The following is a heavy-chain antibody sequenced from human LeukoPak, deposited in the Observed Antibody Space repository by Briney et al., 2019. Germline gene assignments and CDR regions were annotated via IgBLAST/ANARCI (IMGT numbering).Heavy chain of an antibody. V-gene: IGHV4-59*01. CDR1: GGSISSYY. CDR2: IYYSGST. D-gene: IGHD6-19*01. CDR3: ARGSRSIAVAGDFDY. Sequence: SETLSLTCTVSGGSISSYYWSWIRQPPGKGLEWIGHIYYSGSTNYNPSLKSRVTISVDTSKNQFSLKLSSVTAADTAVYYCARGSRSIAVAGDFDYWGQGTLVTVSS. J-gene: IGHJ4*02.